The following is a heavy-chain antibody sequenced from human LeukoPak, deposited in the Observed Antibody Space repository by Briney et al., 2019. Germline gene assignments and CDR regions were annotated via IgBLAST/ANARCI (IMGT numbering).Heavy chain of an antibody. CDR2: IYTSGST. V-gene: IGHV4-61*02. Sequence: SETLSLTCTISGGSISSSYYYWSWIRQPAGKGLEWIGRIYTSGSTNYNPSLESRVTISLDTSKNQFSLKLSSVTAADTAVYYCARDGSGYYDTSGYRNWGQGTLVTVSS. J-gene: IGHJ4*02. CDR1: GGSISSSYYY. D-gene: IGHD3-22*01. CDR3: ARDGSGYYDTSGYRN.